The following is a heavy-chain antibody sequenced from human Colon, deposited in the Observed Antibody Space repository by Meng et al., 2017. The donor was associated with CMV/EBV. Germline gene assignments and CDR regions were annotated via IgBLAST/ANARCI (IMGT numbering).Heavy chain of an antibody. D-gene: IGHD1-14*01. Sequence: GESLKISCVASGLTFSSHWMHWVRQTPGKELVWVSRISNDGSTTTYADSVKGRFTISRDNAKNTLYLQMNSLAGDDTAVYYCITEAAGGDYWGQGALVTVSS. CDR1: GLTFSSHW. CDR3: ITEAAGGDY. V-gene: IGHV3-74*01. CDR2: ISNDGSTT. J-gene: IGHJ4*02.